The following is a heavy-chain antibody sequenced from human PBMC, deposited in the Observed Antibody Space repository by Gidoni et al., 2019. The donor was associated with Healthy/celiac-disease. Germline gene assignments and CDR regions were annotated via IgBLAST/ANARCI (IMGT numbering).Heavy chain of an antibody. CDR1: GFTFDDYA. CDR2: ISWNSGSI. CDR3: AKCVYTFGDAFDI. V-gene: IGHV3-9*01. D-gene: IGHD2-2*02. Sequence: EVQLVESGGGLVQPGRSLRLSCAASGFTFDDYAMHWVRQAPGKGLEWVSGISWNSGSIGYADSVKGRFTISRDNAKNSLYLQMNSLRAEDTALYYCAKCVYTFGDAFDIWGQGTMVTVSS. J-gene: IGHJ3*02.